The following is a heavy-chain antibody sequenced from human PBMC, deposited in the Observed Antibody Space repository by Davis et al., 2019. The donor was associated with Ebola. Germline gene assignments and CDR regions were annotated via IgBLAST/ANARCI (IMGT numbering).Heavy chain of an antibody. Sequence: GGSLRLSCAASGFTFSSYGMHWVRQAPGKGLEWVAVIWYDGSNKYYADSVKGRFTISRDNSKNTLYLQMNSLRAEDTAVYYCRSGRFLEWLLSSGAFDIWGQGTMVTVSS. D-gene: IGHD3-3*01. V-gene: IGHV3-30*02. CDR1: GFTFSSYG. J-gene: IGHJ3*02. CDR3: RSGRFLEWLLSSGAFDI. CDR2: IWYDGSNK.